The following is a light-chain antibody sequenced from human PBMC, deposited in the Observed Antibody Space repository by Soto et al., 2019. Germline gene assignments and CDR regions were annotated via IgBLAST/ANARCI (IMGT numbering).Light chain of an antibody. CDR1: QSVSSSY. CDR3: QQYGSSHTWT. Sequence: EIVLTPSLGTLSLSPCERATISFSASQSVSSSYLAWYQQKPGQALRLLIYGASSRATGIPDRFSGSGSGTDFTLTISRLEPEDFAVYYCQQYGSSHTWTFGQGTKVDI. V-gene: IGKV3-20*01. CDR2: GAS. J-gene: IGKJ1*01.